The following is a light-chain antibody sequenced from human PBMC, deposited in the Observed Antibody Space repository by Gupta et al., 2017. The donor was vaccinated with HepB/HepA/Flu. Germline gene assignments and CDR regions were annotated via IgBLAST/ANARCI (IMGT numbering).Light chain of an antibody. CDR1: LSISNY. J-gene: IGKJ1*01. CDR3: LQSDNNPWA. CDR2: AAS. V-gene: IGKV1-39*01. Sequence: DFHMTQPPSSLSTSVGDRVTITCRASLSISNYLNWFQQIPGKAPKLLIYAASSLQSGVPSRFSGSGSGTDFTLTINSLQPEDFATYYCLQSDNNPWAFGQGTKVEIK.